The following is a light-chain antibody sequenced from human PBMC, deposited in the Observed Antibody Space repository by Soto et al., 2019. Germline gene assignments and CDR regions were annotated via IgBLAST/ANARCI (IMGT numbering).Light chain of an antibody. V-gene: IGLV2-14*01. CDR3: SSYTSSSTLDWV. Sequence: QSALTQPASVSGSPGQSITISCTGTSSDVGGYNYVSWYQQHPGKAPKLMIYEVSNRPSGVSNRFSGSKSGNTASLTISGLQAEDEADYYCSSYTSSSTLDWVFGGGPQLTVL. CDR2: EVS. J-gene: IGLJ3*02. CDR1: SSDVGGYNY.